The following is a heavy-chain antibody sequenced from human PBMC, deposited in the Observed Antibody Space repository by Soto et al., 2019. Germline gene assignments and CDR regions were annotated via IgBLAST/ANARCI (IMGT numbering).Heavy chain of an antibody. Sequence: EVQLVESGGGLVQPGGSLRLSCAASGFTFTNYWMTWVRQAPGKGLEWVANIKQDGSEKYFVDSVKGRFTISRDNAKNSVYLQMNSLRAEDTAVYYCPRGGRSDYWGQGTLVSVSS. J-gene: IGHJ4*02. V-gene: IGHV3-7*01. CDR1: GFTFTNYW. CDR2: IKQDGSEK. D-gene: IGHD1-26*01. CDR3: PRGGRSDY.